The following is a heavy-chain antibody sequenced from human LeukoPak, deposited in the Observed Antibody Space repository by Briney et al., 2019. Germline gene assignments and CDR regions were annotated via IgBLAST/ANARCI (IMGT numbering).Heavy chain of an antibody. CDR2: MYYSAST. V-gene: IGHV4-39*07. D-gene: IGHD3-16*01. CDR3: ARDNDSRDPPHFDY. Sequence: SETLSLTCTVSGDSISSSDYYWGWIRQPPGKGLEWIGSMYYSASTYHNPSLKSRVTISVDTSKNQFSLKLSSVTAADTAVYYCARDNDSRDPPHFDYWGQGTLVTVSS. CDR1: GDSISSSDYY. J-gene: IGHJ4*02.